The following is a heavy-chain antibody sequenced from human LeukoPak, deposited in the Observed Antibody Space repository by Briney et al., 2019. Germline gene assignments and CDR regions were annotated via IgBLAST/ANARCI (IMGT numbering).Heavy chain of an antibody. Sequence: PSETLSLTCTVSGGSISSYYWSWIRQPAGKGLGWIGRIYTSGSTNYNPSLKSRVTMSVDTSKNQFSLKLTSVTAADTAVYYCARGYDYGNYNDWGQGTLVTVSS. V-gene: IGHV4-4*07. D-gene: IGHD4-11*01. CDR1: GGSISSYY. J-gene: IGHJ4*02. CDR2: IYTSGST. CDR3: ARGYDYGNYND.